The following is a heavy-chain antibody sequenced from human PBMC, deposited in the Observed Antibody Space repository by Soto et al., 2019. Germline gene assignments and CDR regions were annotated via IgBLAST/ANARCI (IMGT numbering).Heavy chain of an antibody. D-gene: IGHD3-3*01. Sequence: GGSLRLSCAASGFTFSSYWMSWVRQAPGKGLEWVANIKQDGSEKYYVDSVKGRFTISRDNAKNSLYLQMNSLRAEDTAVYYCARGESFGVVRYNDYWGQGTLVTVSS. CDR1: GFTFSSYW. V-gene: IGHV3-7*01. CDR3: ARGESFGVVRYNDY. CDR2: IKQDGSEK. J-gene: IGHJ4*02.